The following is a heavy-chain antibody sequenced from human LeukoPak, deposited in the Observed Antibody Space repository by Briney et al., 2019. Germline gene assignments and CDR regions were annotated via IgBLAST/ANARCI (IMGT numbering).Heavy chain of an antibody. J-gene: IGHJ3*02. D-gene: IGHD3-22*01. V-gene: IGHV4-39*07. CDR2: IYYSGST. CDR1: GGSISSSSYY. CDR3: ARRTAYYYDSSGYPPNDAFDI. Sequence: ASETLSLTCTVSGGSISSSSYYWGWIRQPPGKGLEWIGSIYYSGSTYYNPSLKSRVTISVDTSKNQFSLKLSSVTAADTAVYYCARRTAYYYDSSGYPPNDAFDIWGQGTMVTVSS.